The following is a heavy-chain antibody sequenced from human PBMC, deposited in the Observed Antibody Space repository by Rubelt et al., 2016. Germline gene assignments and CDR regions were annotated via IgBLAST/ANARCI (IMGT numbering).Heavy chain of an antibody. CDR1: GGSISSSSYY. D-gene: IGHD6-19*01. CDR2: IYYSGST. CDR3: ARHVSSGWYYYYGMDV. Sequence: QLQLQESGPGLVKPSETLSLTCTVSGGSISSSSYYWGWIRQPPGKGLEWIGSIYYSGSTYYNPSLKSRGTKSVDTPKNQFSLKLSSVTAAYSAVYYCARHVSSGWYYYYGMDVWGQGTTVTVSS. J-gene: IGHJ6*02. V-gene: IGHV4-39*01.